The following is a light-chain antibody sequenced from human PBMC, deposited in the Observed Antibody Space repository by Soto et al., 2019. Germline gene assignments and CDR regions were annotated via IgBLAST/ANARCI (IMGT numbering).Light chain of an antibody. J-gene: IGKJ5*01. Sequence: EIVLTQSPGTLSLSPGERATLSCRASQSVSSSYLAWYQQKPGQAPRLLIYGASSRATGIPDRFSGSGSGTDFTLTISRLEPEYFAVYYCQQYGSSFTFGQGTRLESK. V-gene: IGKV3-20*01. CDR1: QSVSSSY. CDR3: QQYGSSFT. CDR2: GAS.